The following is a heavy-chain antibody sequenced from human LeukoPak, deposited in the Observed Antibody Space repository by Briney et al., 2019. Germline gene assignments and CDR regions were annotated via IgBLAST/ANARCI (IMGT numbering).Heavy chain of an antibody. CDR3: ARDLSYDYWRGYKGSFDN. Sequence: GGSPRLSCTASGFTFPSYWMSWVRQAPGKGLEWVADIKQDGNEKYYVDSVKGRFTISRDNAKNSLYLQMNSLRAEDTAIYYCARDLSYDYWRGYKGSFDNWGQGTLVTVSS. D-gene: IGHD3-3*01. CDR2: IKQDGNEK. J-gene: IGHJ4*02. CDR1: GFTFPSYW. V-gene: IGHV3-7*05.